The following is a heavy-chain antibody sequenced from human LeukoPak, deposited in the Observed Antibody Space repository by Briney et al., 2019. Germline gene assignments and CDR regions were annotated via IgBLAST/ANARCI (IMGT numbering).Heavy chain of an antibody. CDR2: INGNGGGS. V-gene: IGHV3-23*01. CDR1: GFTFSDHA. D-gene: IGHD6-13*01. J-gene: IGHJ4*02. Sequence: PGGSLRLSCAASGFTFSDHAMSWVRQAPAKGLEWVSSINGNGGGSYYIDSVKGRFTVSRDSSENALYPQMNSLRAEDTAVYYCARDPSPIAAAEYYFDYWGQGTLVTVSS. CDR3: ARDPSPIAAAEYYFDY.